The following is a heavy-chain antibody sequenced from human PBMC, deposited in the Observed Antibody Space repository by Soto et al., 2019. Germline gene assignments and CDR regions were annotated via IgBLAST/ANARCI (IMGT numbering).Heavy chain of an antibody. CDR1: GFTFSDYY. Sequence: GGSLRLSCAASGFTFSDYYMSWIRQAPGKGLEWVSYISSSGSTIYYADSVKGRFTISRGNAKNSLYLQMNSLRAEDTAVYYCAASGCYSCAFDIWGQGTMVTVSS. D-gene: IGHD6-19*01. CDR2: ISSSGSTI. J-gene: IGHJ3*02. CDR3: AASGCYSCAFDI. V-gene: IGHV3-11*01.